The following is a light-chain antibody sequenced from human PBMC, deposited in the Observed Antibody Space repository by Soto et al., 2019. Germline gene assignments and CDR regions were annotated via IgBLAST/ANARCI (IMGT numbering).Light chain of an antibody. CDR1: SSHIGSNY. CDR3: AAWDDSFRGHVL. Sequence: QSVLTPPPSGSGTPGPRVTISCSGRSSHIGSNYVSWYQQLPGTAPKLLICRNDQRPSGVPARFSGSKSGTSASLAISGLRSEDEADYYCAAWDDSFRGHVLFGGGTKVTVL. V-gene: IGLV1-47*01. J-gene: IGLJ2*01. CDR2: RND.